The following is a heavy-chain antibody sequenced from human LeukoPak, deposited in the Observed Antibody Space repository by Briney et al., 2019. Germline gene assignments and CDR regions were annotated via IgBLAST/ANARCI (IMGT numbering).Heavy chain of an antibody. D-gene: IGHD3-22*01. V-gene: IGHV3-33*01. CDR3: ARGRPHYHSNGHYPDFDY. Sequence: QPGRSLRLSCSSSGFPFNEYIMHWVRQTPDKGLEWVSFLWYDGSKTYSADSVKGRFTISRDNSKNSLYLQMSSLRAEDTAVYYCARGRPHYHSNGHYPDFDYWGQGTLVTVSS. CDR2: LWYDGSKT. CDR1: GFPFNEYI. J-gene: IGHJ4*02.